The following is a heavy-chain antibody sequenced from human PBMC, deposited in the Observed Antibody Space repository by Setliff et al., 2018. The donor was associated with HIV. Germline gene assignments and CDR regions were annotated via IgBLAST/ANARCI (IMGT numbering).Heavy chain of an antibody. V-gene: IGHV1-18*04. J-gene: IGHJ3*01. Sequence: ASVKVSCKASGYTFTTYGINWVRQAPGQGLEWMGWVSTYNGHTNYPQHLQGRVTMTTNTSTGTAYLELRSLRSDDPAMYYCARPLDSGSYPYDAFAFWGLGTMVTVSS. CDR2: VSTYNGHT. CDR1: GYTFTTYG. D-gene: IGHD1-26*01. CDR3: ARPLDSGSYPYDAFAF.